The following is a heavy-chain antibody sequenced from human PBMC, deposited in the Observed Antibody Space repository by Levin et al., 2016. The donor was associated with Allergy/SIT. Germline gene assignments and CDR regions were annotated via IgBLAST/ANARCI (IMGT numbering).Heavy chain of an antibody. Sequence: ASVKVSCKASGYTFTGYYMHWVRQAPGQGLEWMGWINPNSGGTNYAQKFQGRVTMTRDTSISTAYMELSRLRSDDTAVYYCARRRKAAGDAFDIWGQGTMVTVSS. CDR3: ARRRKAAGDAFDI. CDR2: INPNSGGT. CDR1: GYTFTGYY. J-gene: IGHJ3*02. D-gene: IGHD6-25*01. V-gene: IGHV1-2*02.